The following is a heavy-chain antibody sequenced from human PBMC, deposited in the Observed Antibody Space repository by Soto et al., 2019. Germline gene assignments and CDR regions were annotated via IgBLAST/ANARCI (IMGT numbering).Heavy chain of an antibody. V-gene: IGHV3-48*01. CDR2: ISSSSSTI. Sequence: GSLRLSCAASGFTFSNYNMHWVRQAPGKGLEWVSYISSSSSTIYYADSVKGRFTISRDNAKNSLYLQMNSLRAEDTAVYYCARDSLRQILTHYYPTHYFDYWGQGTPVTVSS. D-gene: IGHD3-9*01. CDR3: ARDSLRQILTHYYPTHYFDY. J-gene: IGHJ4*02. CDR1: GFTFSNYN.